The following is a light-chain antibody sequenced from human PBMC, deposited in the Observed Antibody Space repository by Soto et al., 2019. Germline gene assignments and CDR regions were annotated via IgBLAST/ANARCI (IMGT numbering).Light chain of an antibody. CDR1: QSVSSSY. CDR2: GAS. J-gene: IGKJ2*01. V-gene: IGKV3-20*01. Sequence: EVVLTQSPGTLSLSPGERVTLSCRASQSVSSSYLAWYQQKPGQAPRLLIYGASNRATGIPDRFSGSGSGTDFTLTISRLEPEDFAVYYCQQYGSSPPYTFGQGTQLEIK. CDR3: QQYGSSPPYT.